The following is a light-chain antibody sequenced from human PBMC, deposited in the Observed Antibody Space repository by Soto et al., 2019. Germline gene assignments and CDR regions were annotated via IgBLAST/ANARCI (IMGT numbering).Light chain of an antibody. CDR1: QSLLHSNGYNY. V-gene: IGKV2-28*01. CDR3: MQALQTPYT. CDR2: LGS. Sequence: DIVMTQSPLSLPVTPGDAASISCRSSQSLLHSNGYNYLDWYLQKPGQSPHLLIYLGSNRASGVTDRFSGSGSGTDFTRKISRVEAEDVGVYYCMQALQTPYTFGQGTRLEIK. J-gene: IGKJ2*01.